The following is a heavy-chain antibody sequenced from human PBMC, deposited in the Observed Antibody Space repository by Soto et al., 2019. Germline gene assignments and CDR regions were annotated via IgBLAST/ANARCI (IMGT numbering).Heavy chain of an antibody. J-gene: IGHJ6*02. CDR1: GYTFTSYY. Sequence: ASVKVSCKASGYTFTSYYMHWVRQAPGQGLEWMGIINPSGGSTSYAQKFQGRVTMTRDTSTSTVYMELSSLRSEDTAVYYCAGGSYDILTGPRYYYYGMAVWGQGTTVTVSS. V-gene: IGHV1-46*01. D-gene: IGHD3-9*01. CDR2: INPSGGST. CDR3: AGGSYDILTGPRYYYYGMAV.